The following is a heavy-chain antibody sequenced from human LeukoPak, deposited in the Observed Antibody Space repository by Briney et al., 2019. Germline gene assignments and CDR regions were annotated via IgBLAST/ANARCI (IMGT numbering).Heavy chain of an antibody. Sequence: NPSETLSLTCAVYGGSFSGYYWSWIRHPPGKGLEWIGEINHSGSTNYNPSLKSRVTISVDTSKNQFSLKLSSVTAADTAVYYCARMRRITMIVVVDYYYYYYMDVWGKGTTVTVSS. CDR3: ARMRRITMIVVVDYYYYYYMDV. V-gene: IGHV4-34*01. CDR1: GGSFSGYY. D-gene: IGHD3-22*01. CDR2: INHSGST. J-gene: IGHJ6*03.